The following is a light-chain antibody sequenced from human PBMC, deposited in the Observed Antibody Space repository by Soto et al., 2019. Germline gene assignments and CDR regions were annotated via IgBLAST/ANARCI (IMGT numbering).Light chain of an antibody. CDR2: KAS. V-gene: IGKV1-5*03. J-gene: IGKJ1*01. Sequence: EIQMTQSPSTMSGSVGDRVTITCRASQTISSWLAWYQQKPGKAPKLLIYKASTLKSGVPSRFSGSGSGTEFTLTITSLQPDDSAMYYCQQYNGYSWTFGRGTKVDIK. CDR3: QQYNGYSWT. CDR1: QTISSW.